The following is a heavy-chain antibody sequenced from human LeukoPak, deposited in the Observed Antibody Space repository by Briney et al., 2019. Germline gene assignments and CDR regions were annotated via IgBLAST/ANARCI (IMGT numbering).Heavy chain of an antibody. CDR3: ARLHSSSWVDY. CDR2: TYYSGST. CDR1: GGSISSYY. V-gene: IGHV4-59*01. J-gene: IGHJ4*02. D-gene: IGHD6-13*01. Sequence: PSETLSLTCTVSGGSISSYYWSWIRQPPGKGLEWIGYTYYSGSTDYNPSLKSRVAISVDTSKNQVSLQLSSVTAADTAVYYCARLHSSSWVDYWGRGTLVTVSS.